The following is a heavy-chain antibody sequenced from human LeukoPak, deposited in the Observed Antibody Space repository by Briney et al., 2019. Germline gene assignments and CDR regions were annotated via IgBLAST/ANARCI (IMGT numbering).Heavy chain of an antibody. Sequence: SETLSLTCTVSGGSISRSSYYWGWIRQPPGKGLEWIGSIYYSGSTYYNPSLKSRVTISVDTSKNQFSLNLSSVTAADTAVYYCGRLILSHSSTWYGAGWFDPWGQGTLVTVSS. CDR1: GGSISRSSYY. CDR3: GRLILSHSSTWYGAGWFDP. D-gene: IGHD6-13*01. CDR2: IYYSGST. J-gene: IGHJ5*02. V-gene: IGHV4-39*07.